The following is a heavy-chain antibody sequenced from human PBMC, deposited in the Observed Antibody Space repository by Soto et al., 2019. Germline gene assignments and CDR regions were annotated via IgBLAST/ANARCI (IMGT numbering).Heavy chain of an antibody. J-gene: IGHJ6*02. Sequence: PSETLSLTCTVSGGSISSYYWSWIRQPPGKGLEWIGYIYYSGSTNYNPSLKSRVTISLDTSKNQFSLKLSSVTAADTAVYYCARVSSDFWSGYPLGSYYYGMDVWGQGTTVTVSS. V-gene: IGHV4-59*01. D-gene: IGHD3-3*01. CDR2: IYYSGST. CDR3: ARVSSDFWSGYPLGSYYYGMDV. CDR1: GGSISSYY.